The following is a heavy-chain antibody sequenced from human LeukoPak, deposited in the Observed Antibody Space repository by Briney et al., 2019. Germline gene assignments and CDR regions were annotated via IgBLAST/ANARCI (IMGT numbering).Heavy chain of an antibody. CDR1: SYTFTNYD. J-gene: IGHJ3*02. CDR2: ISTYIGNT. V-gene: IGHV1-18*01. Sequence: GASVKVSCKASSYTFTNYDISWVRQAPGQGLEWMGWISTYIGNTNYAQNFQGRVTMTTDTSTGTAYMELRSLRSDDTAIYYCARHMSTSDAFNIWGQGTVVTVSS. D-gene: IGHD3-16*01. CDR3: ARHMSTSDAFNI.